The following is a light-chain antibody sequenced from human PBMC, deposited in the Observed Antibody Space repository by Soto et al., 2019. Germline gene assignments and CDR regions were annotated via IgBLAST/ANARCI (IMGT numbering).Light chain of an antibody. Sequence: EVVVTQSPATLSVSPGERATLSCRASQSVTTNLAWYQQKPGQAPRLLIYGASTRATDIPARFSGSGSGTECTITISSLQSEDFAVYYGQQYNNSPTWTFGQGTKVEIK. V-gene: IGKV3-15*01. CDR2: GAS. CDR1: QSVTTN. CDR3: QQYNNSPTWT. J-gene: IGKJ1*01.